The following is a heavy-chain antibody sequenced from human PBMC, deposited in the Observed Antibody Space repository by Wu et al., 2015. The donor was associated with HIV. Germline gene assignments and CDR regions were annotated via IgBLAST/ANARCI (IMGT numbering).Heavy chain of an antibody. J-gene: IGHJ4*02. CDR2: IIPMFGTP. V-gene: IGHV1-69*13. D-gene: IGHD2-15*01. CDR1: GGTFSNYA. CDR3: ARRPQLVDQ. Sequence: QVQLVQSGAEVKKPGSSVKISCKTSGGTFSNYAINWVRQAPGQGLEWVGRIIPMFGTPDYARKFLGRVTITADDSTTTSYLELRSLKSQDTGIYFCARRPQLVDQWGQGTLVTVSS.